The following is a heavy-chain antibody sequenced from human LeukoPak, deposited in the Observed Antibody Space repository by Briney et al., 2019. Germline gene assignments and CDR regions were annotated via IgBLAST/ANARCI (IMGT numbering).Heavy chain of an antibody. CDR1: GGSFSGYY. D-gene: IGHD5-12*01. CDR2: INHSGST. J-gene: IGHJ4*02. CDR3: ARVWGGYDVNYFDY. Sequence: SETLSLTCAVYGGSFSGYYWSWIRQPPGKGLEWIGEINHSGSTNYNPSLKSRVTISVDTSKNQFSLKLSSVTAADTAVYYCARVWGGYDVNYFDYWGQGTLVTVSS. V-gene: IGHV4-34*01.